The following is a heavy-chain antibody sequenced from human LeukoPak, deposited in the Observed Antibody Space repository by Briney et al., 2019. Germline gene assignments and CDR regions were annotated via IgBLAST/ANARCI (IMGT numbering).Heavy chain of an antibody. Sequence: ASVKVSCKVSGYTFTDFYMHWVQQAPGKGLEWMGLVNPEDGKTIYAEKFQGRITITADTSTDTVYMELSRLRSEGTAVYYWARAYYYDSGRVGGYAFDIWGQGTMVTVSS. J-gene: IGHJ3*02. V-gene: IGHV1-69-2*01. D-gene: IGHD3-22*01. CDR3: ARAYYYDSGRVGGYAFDI. CDR2: VNPEDGKT. CDR1: GYTFTDFY.